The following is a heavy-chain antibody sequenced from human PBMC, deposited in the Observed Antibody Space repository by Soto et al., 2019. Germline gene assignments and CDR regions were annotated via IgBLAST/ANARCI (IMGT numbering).Heavy chain of an antibody. V-gene: IGHV4-34*01. D-gene: IGHD3-9*01. CDR2: INHSGST. Sequence: ASETLSLTCAVYGGSFSGYYWSWIRQPPGKGLEWIGEINHSGSTNYNPSLKSRVTISVDTSKNQFSLKLSSVTAADTAVYYCARGLVLRYFDWLLYPRSNWFDPWGQGTLVTVSS. J-gene: IGHJ5*02. CDR3: ARGLVLRYFDWLLYPRSNWFDP. CDR1: GGSFSGYY.